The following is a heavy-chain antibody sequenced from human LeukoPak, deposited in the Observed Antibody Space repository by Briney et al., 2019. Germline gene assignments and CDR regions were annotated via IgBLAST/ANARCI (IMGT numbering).Heavy chain of an antibody. V-gene: IGHV1-18*01. CDR2: ISTYNGDT. D-gene: IGHD2-2*02. J-gene: IGHJ4*02. CDR3: ARDCSSTSCYNVY. CDR1: GYTFTNHG. Sequence: GASVKVSCKASGYTFTNHGFSWVRQAPGQGLEWMGWISTYNGDTNYAQNLQGRVTMTTDTSTSTAYMEMRSLRSDAPAVYYCARDCSSTSCYNVYWGQGTLVTVSS.